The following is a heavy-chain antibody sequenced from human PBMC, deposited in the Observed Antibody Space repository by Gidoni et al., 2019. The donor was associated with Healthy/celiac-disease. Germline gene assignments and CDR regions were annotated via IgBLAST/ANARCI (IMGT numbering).Heavy chain of an antibody. Sequence: EVQLVESGGGLVQPGGSLRLSCAASGFPFSSYEMNWVRQAPGKGLEWVSYISSSGSTIYYADSVKGRFTISRDNAKNSLYLQMNSLRAEDTAVYYCARDLSSSSSSTNWFDPGGQGTLVTVSS. J-gene: IGHJ5*02. CDR1: GFPFSSYE. CDR3: ARDLSSSSSSTNWFDP. D-gene: IGHD6-6*01. CDR2: ISSSGSTI. V-gene: IGHV3-48*03.